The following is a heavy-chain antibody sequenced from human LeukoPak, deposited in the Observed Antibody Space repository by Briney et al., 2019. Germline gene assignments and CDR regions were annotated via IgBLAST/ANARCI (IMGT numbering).Heavy chain of an antibody. CDR3: ARLASSTAFDY. Sequence: SETLSLTCAVYGGSFSGYYWSWIRQPPGKGLEWIGEINHSGSTNYNPPLKSRVTISVDTSKNQFSLKLSSVTAADTAVYYCARLASSTAFDYWGRGTLVTVSS. J-gene: IGHJ4*02. CDR2: INHSGST. V-gene: IGHV4-34*01. CDR1: GGSFSGYY. D-gene: IGHD2-2*01.